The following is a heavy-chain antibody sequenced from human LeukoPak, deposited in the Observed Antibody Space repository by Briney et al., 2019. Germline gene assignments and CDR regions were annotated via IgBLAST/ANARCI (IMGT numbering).Heavy chain of an antibody. V-gene: IGHV1-69*06. CDR1: GGTFSSYS. D-gene: IGHD1-26*01. Sequence: SVKVSCKASGGTFSSYSISWVRQAPGQGLEWMGGIIPIFGTANYAQKFQGRVTITADKSTSTAYMELSSLRSEDTAVYYCARVMRRYSGSYDAFDIWGQGTMVTVSS. J-gene: IGHJ3*02. CDR3: ARVMRRYSGSYDAFDI. CDR2: IIPIFGTA.